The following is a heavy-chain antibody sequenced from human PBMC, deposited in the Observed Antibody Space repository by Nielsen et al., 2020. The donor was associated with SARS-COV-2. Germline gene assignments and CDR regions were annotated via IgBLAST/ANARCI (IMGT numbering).Heavy chain of an antibody. Sequence: GESLKISCAASGFTFSRYGMHWVRQAPGKGLEWVAVISDDGRNKYYADSVKGRFTISRDSSENTLYLQMNSLKTDDTAVYYCARGGGGMDVWGQGTTVTVSS. V-gene: IGHV3-30*03. CDR3: ARGGGGMDV. CDR1: GFTFSRYG. D-gene: IGHD3-16*01. CDR2: ISDDGRNK. J-gene: IGHJ6*02.